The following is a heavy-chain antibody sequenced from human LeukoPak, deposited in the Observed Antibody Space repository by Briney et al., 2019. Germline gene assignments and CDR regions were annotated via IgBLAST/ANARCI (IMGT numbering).Heavy chain of an antibody. Sequence: GGSLRLSCAASGFPLNRYSMNWVRQAPGGGLAGVSSISTRSSYIYYADSVKGRFTTSRDNAKNPLYLQMNSLGAEDTAVYYCTRAPGTGPLTVRWSGPFDIWGQGTMVTVSS. J-gene: IGHJ3*02. CDR1: GFPLNRYS. CDR3: TRAPGTGPLTVRWSGPFDI. CDR2: ISTRSSYI. D-gene: IGHD3-3*01. V-gene: IGHV3-21*01.